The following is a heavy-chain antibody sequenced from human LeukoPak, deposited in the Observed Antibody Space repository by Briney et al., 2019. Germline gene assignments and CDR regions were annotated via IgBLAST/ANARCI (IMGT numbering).Heavy chain of an antibody. Sequence: PGGSLRLSCAASGFTFSPYSMNWVRQAPGKGLEWVSYITGSSDTLYYADSVKGRFTISRDNAATSVYLQMNSLRAEDTAVYYCARGDYVDLDYWGQGTLVTVSS. CDR2: ITGSSDTL. D-gene: IGHD4-17*01. CDR1: GFTFSPYS. CDR3: ARGDYVDLDY. J-gene: IGHJ4*02. V-gene: IGHV3-48*01.